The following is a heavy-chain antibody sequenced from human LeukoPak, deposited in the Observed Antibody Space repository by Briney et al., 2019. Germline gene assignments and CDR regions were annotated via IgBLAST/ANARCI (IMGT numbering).Heavy chain of an antibody. CDR1: GGSISSYY. V-gene: IGHV4-59*01. D-gene: IGHD1-26*01. J-gene: IGHJ4*02. Sequence: SETLCLTCTVSGGSISSYYWSWIRQPPGKGLEWIGYIYYSGSTNYNPSLKSRVTISVDTSKNQFSLKLSSVTAADTAVYYCARDRGIVPYFDYWGQGTLVTVSS. CDR3: ARDRGIVPYFDY. CDR2: IYYSGST.